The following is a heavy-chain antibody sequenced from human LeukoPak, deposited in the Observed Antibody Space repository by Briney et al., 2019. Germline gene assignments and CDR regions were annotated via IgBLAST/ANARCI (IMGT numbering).Heavy chain of an antibody. D-gene: IGHD4-23*01. CDR2: IYSGGST. V-gene: IGHV3-53*01. CDR1: GFTVSINY. Sequence: GGSLRLSCAASGFTVSINYMSWVRQPPGKGLEWVSLIYSGGSTYYADSVKGRFTIPRDNSKNTVYLQMNSLRAEDTAVYYCARRAGGYSHPHDYWGQGTLVTVSS. CDR3: ARRAGGYSHPHDY. J-gene: IGHJ4*02.